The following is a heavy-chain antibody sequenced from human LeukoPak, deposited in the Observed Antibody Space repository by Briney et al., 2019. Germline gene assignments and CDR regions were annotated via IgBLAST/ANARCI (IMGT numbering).Heavy chain of an antibody. CDR1: GGSVRGTSYY. CDR2: IYYSEST. Sequence: SETLSPTCSVSGGSVRGTSYYWGWIRQPPGKGLEWIASIYYSESTYYNPSLKSRVTISVDTSKNQFSLNVSSVTAADTAVYYCARGQLYYYMDVWGKGTTVTVSS. CDR3: ARGQLYYYMDV. D-gene: IGHD2-2*01. J-gene: IGHJ6*03. V-gene: IGHV4-39*07.